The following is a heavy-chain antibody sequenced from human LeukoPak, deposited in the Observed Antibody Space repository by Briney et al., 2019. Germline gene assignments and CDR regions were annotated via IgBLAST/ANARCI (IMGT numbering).Heavy chain of an antibody. CDR3: ARGGYDDYVWGSYRFAY. V-gene: IGHV4-34*01. J-gene: IGHJ4*02. CDR2: INHSGST. D-gene: IGHD3-16*02. Sequence: PSETLSLTCAVYGGSFSGYYWSWIRQPPGKGLEWIGEINHSGSTNYNPSLKSRVTISVDTSKNQFSLKLSSVTAADTAVYYCARGGYDDYVWGSYRFAYWGQGTLVTVSS. CDR1: GGSFSGYY.